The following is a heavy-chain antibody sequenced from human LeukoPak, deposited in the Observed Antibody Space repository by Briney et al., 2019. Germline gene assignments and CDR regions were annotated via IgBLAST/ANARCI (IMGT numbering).Heavy chain of an antibody. D-gene: IGHD3-10*01. V-gene: IGHV3-53*01. Sequence: GGSLRLSCTVSGFTVSSNSMSWVRQAPGRGLEWVSFIYSDNTHYSDSVKGRFTISRDNSKNTLYLQMNSLRAEDTAVYFCAREKGRGVISPYYDCWGQGTLVTVSS. CDR1: GFTVSSNS. CDR2: IYSDNT. J-gene: IGHJ4*02. CDR3: AREKGRGVISPYYDC.